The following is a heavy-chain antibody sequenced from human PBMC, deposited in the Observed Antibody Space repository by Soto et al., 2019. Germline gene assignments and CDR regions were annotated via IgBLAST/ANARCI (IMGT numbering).Heavy chain of an antibody. CDR1: GFTFSLYA. Sequence: EVELLESGGGLVQPGGSLRLSCAASGFTFSLYAMSWVRQAPGKGLEWVSHISGSDGGTYYADSVKGRFTISRDNSKNMLYLQMNSLRAEDSAVYYCARDQELPEYWGQGTLVTVSS. D-gene: IGHD6-13*01. J-gene: IGHJ4*02. CDR2: ISGSDGGT. V-gene: IGHV3-23*01. CDR3: ARDQELPEY.